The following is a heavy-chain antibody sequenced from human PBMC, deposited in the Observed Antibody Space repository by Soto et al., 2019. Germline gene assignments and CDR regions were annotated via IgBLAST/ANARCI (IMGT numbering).Heavy chain of an antibody. CDR1: GYTFTSYG. Sequence: ASVKVSCKASGYTFTSYGISWVRQAPGQGLEWMGWMNPNSGNTGYAQKFQGRVTMTRNTSISTAYMELSSLRSEDTAVYYCAKQFAGYSYGTFYYYYGMDVWGQGTTVTVSS. D-gene: IGHD5-18*01. V-gene: IGHV1-8*02. CDR2: MNPNSGNT. CDR3: AKQFAGYSYGTFYYYYGMDV. J-gene: IGHJ6*02.